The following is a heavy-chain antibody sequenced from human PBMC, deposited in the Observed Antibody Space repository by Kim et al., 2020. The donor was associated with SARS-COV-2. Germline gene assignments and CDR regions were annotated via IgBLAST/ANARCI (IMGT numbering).Heavy chain of an antibody. CDR1: GYTFTSYA. CDR3: ARGGIAAAGRLLDY. J-gene: IGHJ4*02. D-gene: IGHD6-13*01. Sequence: ASVKVSCKASGYTFTSYAMHWVRQAPGQRLEWMGWINAGNGNTKYSQKFQGRVTITRDTSASTAYMELSSLRSEDTAVYYCARGGIAAAGRLLDYWGRGTLVTVSS. CDR2: INAGNGNT. V-gene: IGHV1-3*01.